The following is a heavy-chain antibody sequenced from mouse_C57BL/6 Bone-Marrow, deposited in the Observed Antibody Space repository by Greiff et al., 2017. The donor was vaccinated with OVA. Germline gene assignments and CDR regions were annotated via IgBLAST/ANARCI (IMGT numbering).Heavy chain of an antibody. CDR3: ASGGSPFAD. CDR1: GYTFTSYW. CDR2: IVPPDSYT. V-gene: IGHV1-50*01. Sequence: VQLQQPGAELVKPGASVKLSCTASGYTFTSYWLQWVKQRPGQGLEWMGEIVPPDSYTNYNQQFKGQATLTVDTSSSTSDMQHSRLTSEDSAVYYCASGGSPFADWGQGTLVTVSA. J-gene: IGHJ3*01. D-gene: IGHD1-1*02.